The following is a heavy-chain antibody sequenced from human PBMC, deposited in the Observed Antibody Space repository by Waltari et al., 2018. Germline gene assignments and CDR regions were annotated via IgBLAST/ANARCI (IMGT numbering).Heavy chain of an antibody. CDR3: ARFRIAVASFDY. Sequence: QLQLQESGPGLVKPSETLSLTCTVSGGSISSSSYYWGWIRQPPGKGLEWIGSIYYSGSTYYNPSLKSRVTISVDTSKNQFSLKLSSVTAADTAVYYCARFRIAVASFDYWGQGTLVTVSS. CDR2: IYYSGST. J-gene: IGHJ4*02. D-gene: IGHD6-19*01. CDR1: GGSISSSSYY. V-gene: IGHV4-39*01.